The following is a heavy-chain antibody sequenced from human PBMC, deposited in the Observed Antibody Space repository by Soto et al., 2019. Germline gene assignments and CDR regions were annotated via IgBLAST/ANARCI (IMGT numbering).Heavy chain of an antibody. V-gene: IGHV1-18*01. D-gene: IGHD2-15*01. CDR3: AQHGGPVLDTRAAWDY. Sequence: QVQLVQSGPEVKKPGASVKVSCKASGYTFAYYGINWVRQAPGQGLEWMGWISTNNGKTEYTQKFQGRVTMTTDTATNTAYLERRSLTSDDTAVYFWAQHGGPVLDTRAAWDYGGQGTLVTVSS. CDR2: ISTNNGKT. J-gene: IGHJ4*01. CDR1: GYTFAYYG.